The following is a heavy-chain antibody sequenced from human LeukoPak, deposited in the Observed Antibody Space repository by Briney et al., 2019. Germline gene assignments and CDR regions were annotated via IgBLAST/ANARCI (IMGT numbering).Heavy chain of an antibody. CDR2: IWYDGTDT. V-gene: IGHV3-33*08. CDR1: GFTFTNAR. Sequence: PGGSLRLSCAASGFTFTNARMSWVRQAPGKGLEWVALIWYDGTDTYYADAVKGRFTISRDDSKNTVYLQMNSLRAEDTAFYYCARGFLDFDFWGHGTLVTVSS. CDR3: ARGFLDFDF. D-gene: IGHD3-3*01. J-gene: IGHJ4*01.